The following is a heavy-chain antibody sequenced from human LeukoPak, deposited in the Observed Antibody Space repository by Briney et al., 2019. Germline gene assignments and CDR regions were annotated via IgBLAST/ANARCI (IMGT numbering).Heavy chain of an antibody. J-gene: IGHJ4*02. CDR2: ITSSGSHM. Sequence: GGSLRLSCAASGFTFRSYSMNWVRQAPGKRLEWLSSITSSGSHMYYADSVKGRFTISRDNAKSSLYLQMNSLSAEDTAVYYCASFMTTVAIPDYWGQGTLVTVSS. V-gene: IGHV3-21*01. D-gene: IGHD4-17*01. CDR3: ASFMTTVAIPDY. CDR1: GFTFRSYS.